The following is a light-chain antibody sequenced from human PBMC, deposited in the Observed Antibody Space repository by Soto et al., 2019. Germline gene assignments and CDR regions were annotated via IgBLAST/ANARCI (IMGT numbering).Light chain of an antibody. Sequence: SRCTISEKMGDRVNITFRASRSLTRWMAWYQQKPGKALKLLIYETSILHSGVPSRFSGSGSGTDFTLTISSLQPDDIATYYGQQSSPFCSFGQGTMVDIK. J-gene: IGKJ1*01. V-gene: IGKV1-5*03. CDR3: QQSSPFCS. CDR1: RSLTRW. CDR2: ETS.